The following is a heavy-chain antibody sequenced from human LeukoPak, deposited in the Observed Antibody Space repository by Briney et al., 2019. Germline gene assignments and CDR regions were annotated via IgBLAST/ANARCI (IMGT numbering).Heavy chain of an antibody. CDR1: GYTSTDYS. CDR2: INSNSGGT. V-gene: IGHV1-2*06. J-gene: IGHJ4*02. D-gene: IGHD7-27*01. Sequence: ASVKVSCKTSGYTSTDYSIHWVRQAPGQGPEWMGRINSNSGGTEYEQNFQGRVTMTRDTSINTAYMALSGLTFDDTAVYYCARDLSSTSNWEFDYWGQGTVVTVSS. CDR3: ARDLSSTSNWEFDY.